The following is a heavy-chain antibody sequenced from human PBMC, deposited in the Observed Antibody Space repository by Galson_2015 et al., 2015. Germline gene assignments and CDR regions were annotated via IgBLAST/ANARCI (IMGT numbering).Heavy chain of an antibody. D-gene: IGHD5-12*01. CDR2: ISGSGGST. V-gene: IGHV3-23*01. CDR1: GFTFSSYA. CDR3: AKAVSLYSGYEY. Sequence: SLRLSCAASGFTFSSYAMSWVRQAPGKGLEWVSAISGSGGSTYYADSVRGRFTISRDNAKNSLYLQMNSLRAEDTALYYCAKAVSLYSGYEYWGQGTLVTVSS. J-gene: IGHJ4*02.